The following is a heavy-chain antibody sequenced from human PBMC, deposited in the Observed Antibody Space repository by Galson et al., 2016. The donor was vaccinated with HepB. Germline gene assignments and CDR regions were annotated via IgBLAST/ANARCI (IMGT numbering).Heavy chain of an antibody. V-gene: IGHV1-69*13. D-gene: IGHD6-19*01. CDR1: GGMFSSYA. Sequence: SVKVSCKASGGMFSSYAISWVRQAPGQGLEWMGGIIPMFGTANYAQKFQGRVTITADESTSTACMELSSLGSEDTAVYYCARDRFVSGGSAVAWGQGTLVTVSS. CDR2: IIPMFGTA. CDR3: ARDRFVSGGSAVA. J-gene: IGHJ4*02.